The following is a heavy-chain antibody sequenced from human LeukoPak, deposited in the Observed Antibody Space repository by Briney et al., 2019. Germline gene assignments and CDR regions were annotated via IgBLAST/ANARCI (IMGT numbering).Heavy chain of an antibody. CDR3: ARQAYCSGGSCYGEDY. CDR1: GYSFTSYW. D-gene: IGHD2-15*01. Sequence: GESLKISCKGSGYSFTSYWIGWVRQMPGKGLEWMGIIYPGDSDTRYSPSFQGQVTISADKSIGTAYLQWSSLKASDTAMYYCARQAYCSGGSCYGEDYWGQGTLVTVSS. J-gene: IGHJ4*02. CDR2: IYPGDSDT. V-gene: IGHV5-51*01.